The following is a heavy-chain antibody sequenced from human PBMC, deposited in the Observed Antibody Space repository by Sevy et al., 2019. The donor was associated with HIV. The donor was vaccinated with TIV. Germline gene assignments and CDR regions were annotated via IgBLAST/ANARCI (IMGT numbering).Heavy chain of an antibody. Sequence: ASVKVSCKASGYTLTSYGISWVRQAPGKGLEWMGWISAYNGNTNYAQKLQGRVTMTTDTSTSTAYMELRSLRSDDTAVYYCARDSSPDSSGYYNYWGQGTLVTVSS. D-gene: IGHD3-22*01. CDR1: GYTLTSYG. V-gene: IGHV1-18*01. J-gene: IGHJ4*02. CDR2: ISAYNGNT. CDR3: ARDSSPDSSGYYNY.